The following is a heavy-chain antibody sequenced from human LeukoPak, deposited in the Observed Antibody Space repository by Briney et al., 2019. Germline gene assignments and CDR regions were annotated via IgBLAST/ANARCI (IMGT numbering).Heavy chain of an antibody. CDR1: GFTFSSYS. V-gene: IGHV3-48*01. D-gene: IGHD3-16*01. CDR2: ISSSSTI. Sequence: GGSLRLSCAASGFTFSSYSMNWVRQAPGKGLEWVSYISSSSTIYYADSVKGRFTISRDSAKSSLYLQMNSLRAEDTAVYYCATGFMTAPYYFDYWGQGTLVTVSS. J-gene: IGHJ4*02. CDR3: ATGFMTAPYYFDY.